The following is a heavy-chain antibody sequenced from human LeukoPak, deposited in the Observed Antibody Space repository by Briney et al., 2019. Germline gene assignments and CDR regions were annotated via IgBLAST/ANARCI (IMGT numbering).Heavy chain of an antibody. CDR2: IWYDGGNK. V-gene: IGHV3-33*01. Sequence: QTGGSLRLSCAASGFTFSSYGMHWVRQAPGKGLEWVAVIWYDGGNKYYADSVKGRFTISRDNSKNTLYLQMNSLRAEDTAVYYCARNEGYGFSYGYFDYWGQGTLVTVSS. CDR3: ARNEGYGFSYGYFDY. CDR1: GFTFSSYG. J-gene: IGHJ4*02. D-gene: IGHD5-18*01.